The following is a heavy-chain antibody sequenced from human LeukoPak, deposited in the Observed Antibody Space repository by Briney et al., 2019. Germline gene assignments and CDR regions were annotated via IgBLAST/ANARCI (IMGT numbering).Heavy chain of an antibody. D-gene: IGHD3-22*01. CDR1: GGSISSYY. Sequence: SETLSLTCTVSGGSISSYYWSWIRQPAGKGLEWIGRIYTSGSTNYNPSLKSRVTMSVDTSKNQFYLKLSSVTAADTAVYYCARIGINSGYSKAFDIWGQGTMVTVSS. CDR3: ARIGINSGYSKAFDI. J-gene: IGHJ3*02. V-gene: IGHV4-4*07. CDR2: IYTSGST.